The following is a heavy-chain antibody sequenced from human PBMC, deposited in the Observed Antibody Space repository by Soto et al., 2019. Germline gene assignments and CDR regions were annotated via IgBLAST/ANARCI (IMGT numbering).Heavy chain of an antibody. CDR1: GGTFSSYT. CDR3: AASIAARPLDY. J-gene: IGHJ4*02. Sequence: QVQLVQSGAEVKKPGSSVKVSCKASGGTFSSYTISWVRQAPGQGLEWMGRIIPILGIANYAQKFQGRVTITADKSTSTAYMELSGLRSEDTAVYYCAASIAARPLDYWGQGTLVTVSS. D-gene: IGHD6-6*01. CDR2: IIPILGIA. V-gene: IGHV1-69*02.